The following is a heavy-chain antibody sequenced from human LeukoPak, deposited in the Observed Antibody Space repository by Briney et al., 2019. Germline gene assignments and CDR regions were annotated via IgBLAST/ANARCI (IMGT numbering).Heavy chain of an antibody. V-gene: IGHV1-18*01. CDR3: ARETARMDVLRFLEWYYYYYYMDV. D-gene: IGHD3-3*01. J-gene: IGHJ6*03. Sequence: ASVKVSCKASGYTFTSYGISWVRQAPGQGLEWMGWISAYNGNTNYAQKLQGRVTMTTDTSTSTAYMELRSLRSDDTAVYYCARETARMDVLRFLEWYYYYYYMDVWGKGTTVTVSS. CDR1: GYTFTSYG. CDR2: ISAYNGNT.